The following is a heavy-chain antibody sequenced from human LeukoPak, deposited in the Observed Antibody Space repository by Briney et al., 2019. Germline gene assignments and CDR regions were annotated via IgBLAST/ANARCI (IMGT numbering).Heavy chain of an antibody. CDR3: AIGYGGYLSQSAFDI. Sequence: GGSLRLSCAASGFSVCDNYMRWVRQAPGKGLEWVAVIYSSGEIYYIESVEGRFTISRDNSKNTLYLQMNSLRAEPTAVYYCAIGYGGYLSQSAFDIWGQGTLLTVSS. CDR1: GFSVCDNY. V-gene: IGHV3-53*01. J-gene: IGHJ3*02. D-gene: IGHD5-12*01. CDR2: IYSSGEI.